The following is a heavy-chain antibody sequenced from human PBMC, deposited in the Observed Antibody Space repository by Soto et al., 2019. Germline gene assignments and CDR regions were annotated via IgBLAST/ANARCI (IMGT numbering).Heavy chain of an antibody. Sequence: GGSLRLSCAAPGFTVSSNYMSWVRQAPGKGLEWVSVIYSGGSTYYADSVRGRFTISRDNSKNTLYLQMKSLRAEDTAVYYCARDPPATRHGMDVWGQGTTVTVSS. CDR3: ARDPPATRHGMDV. J-gene: IGHJ6*02. V-gene: IGHV3-53*01. CDR1: GFTVSSNY. CDR2: IYSGGST.